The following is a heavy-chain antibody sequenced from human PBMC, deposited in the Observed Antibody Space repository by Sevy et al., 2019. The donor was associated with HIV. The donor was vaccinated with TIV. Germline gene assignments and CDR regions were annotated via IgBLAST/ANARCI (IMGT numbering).Heavy chain of an antibody. CDR1: GGTFSSYA. V-gene: IGHV1-69*13. Sequence: ASVKVSCKASGGTFSSYAISWVRQAPGQGLEWMGGIIPIFGTANYGQKFQGRVTITADESTSTAYMELSSLRSEDTAVYYCARENSTSSYYYYGMDVWGQGTTVTVSS. J-gene: IGHJ6*02. CDR3: ARENSTSSYYYYGMDV. D-gene: IGHD2-2*01. CDR2: IIPIFGTA.